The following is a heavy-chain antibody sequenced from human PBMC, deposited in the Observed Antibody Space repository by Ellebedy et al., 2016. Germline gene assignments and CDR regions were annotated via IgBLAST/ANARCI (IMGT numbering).Heavy chain of an antibody. Sequence: ASVKVSXXASGYTFTGYYMHWVRQAPGQGLEWMGWINPNSGGTNYAQKFQGWVTMTRDTSISTAYMELSRLRSDDTAVYYCARSESSTPDVDTAAGYYGMDVWGQGTTVTVSS. CDR2: INPNSGGT. J-gene: IGHJ6*02. D-gene: IGHD5-18*01. V-gene: IGHV1-2*04. CDR3: ARSESSTPDVDTAAGYYGMDV. CDR1: GYTFTGYY.